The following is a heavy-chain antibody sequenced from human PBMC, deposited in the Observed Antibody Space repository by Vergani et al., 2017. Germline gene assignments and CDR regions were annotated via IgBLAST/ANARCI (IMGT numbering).Heavy chain of an antibody. J-gene: IGHJ3*02. D-gene: IGHD1-1*01. CDR2: IIPIFGTA. Sequence: QVQLVQSGAEVKKPGSSVKVSCKASGGTFSSYAISWVRQAPGQGLEWMGGIIPIFGTANYAQKFQGRVTITADESTSPAYMELSSLRSEDTAVYYCARARGTTGTTAGAFDIWGQGTMVTVSS. V-gene: IGHV1-69*01. CDR3: ARARGTTGTTAGAFDI. CDR1: GGTFSSYA.